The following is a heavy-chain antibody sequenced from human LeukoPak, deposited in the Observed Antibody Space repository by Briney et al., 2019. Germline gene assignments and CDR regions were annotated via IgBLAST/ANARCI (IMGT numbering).Heavy chain of an antibody. J-gene: IGHJ1*01. D-gene: IGHD3-22*01. Sequence: GASVKVSCKASGYTFTSYYMHWVRQAPGQGLEWMGLIHPSGGTTAYAQKFQGRVTMTRDMSTSTFYMGLSSLRSEDTAVYYCARGFFGSGYLSVQFWGQGTLVTVSS. CDR3: ARGFFGSGYLSVQF. V-gene: IGHV1-46*01. CDR2: IHPSGGTT. CDR1: GYTFTSYY.